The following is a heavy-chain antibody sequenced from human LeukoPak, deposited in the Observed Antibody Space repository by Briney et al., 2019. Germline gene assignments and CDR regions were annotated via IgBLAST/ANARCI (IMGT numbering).Heavy chain of an antibody. J-gene: IGHJ5*02. CDR1: GYTFSNHA. Sequence: ASVKVSCKASGYTFSNHAMHWVRQAPGQRLEWMGWINAGNGNTKYSQKFQGRVTITRDTSASTAYMELSSLRSEDTAVYYCARGEYGSGSLRDNWFDPWGQGTLVTVSS. V-gene: IGHV1-3*01. CDR2: INAGNGNT. D-gene: IGHD3-10*01. CDR3: ARGEYGSGSLRDNWFDP.